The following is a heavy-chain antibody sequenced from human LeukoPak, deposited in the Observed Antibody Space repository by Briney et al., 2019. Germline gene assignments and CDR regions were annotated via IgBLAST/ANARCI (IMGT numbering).Heavy chain of an antibody. CDR2: IYHTGST. CDR3: ARRTTYYGWRPSESPSCFDY. Sequence: SGTLSLTCAVSGGSISGNNWWTWVRQPPGKGLEWIGEIYHTGSTDYNPSLKSRVTISVDNSRNQFSLNLRSVTAADTAVYYCARRTTYYGWRPSESPSCFDYWGQGVLVTVSS. CDR1: GGSISGNNW. J-gene: IGHJ4*02. D-gene: IGHD2-21*01. V-gene: IGHV4-4*02.